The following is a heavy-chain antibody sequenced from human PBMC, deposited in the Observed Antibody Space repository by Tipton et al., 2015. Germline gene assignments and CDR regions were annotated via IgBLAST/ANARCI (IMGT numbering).Heavy chain of an antibody. D-gene: IGHD4-23*01. Sequence: TLSLTCDVSGYSISSGYYWSWIRQPPGKGLEWIGSFFHSGNTFHNPSLRSRVIISVDTSKNQFSLTVTSVTAADTAVYYCARARGRHGGLFDSWGQGTLVTVSS. J-gene: IGHJ4*02. CDR1: GYSISSGYY. CDR3: ARARGRHGGLFDS. V-gene: IGHV4-38-2*01. CDR2: FFHSGNT.